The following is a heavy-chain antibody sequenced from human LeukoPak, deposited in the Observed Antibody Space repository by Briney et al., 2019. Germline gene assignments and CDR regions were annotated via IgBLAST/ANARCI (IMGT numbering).Heavy chain of an antibody. D-gene: IGHD3-22*01. Sequence: PGGSLRLSCVASGFTIRNYLMHWVRQAPGKGLVWVSRISTDGSITTNADSVKGRFTFSRDNAKNTLYLQMNTLRAEDTAVYYCARDRGYSDSSGSLDYWGQGTLVTVSS. CDR1: GFTIRNYL. CDR3: ARDRGYSDSSGSLDY. V-gene: IGHV3-74*01. J-gene: IGHJ4*02. CDR2: ISTDGSIT.